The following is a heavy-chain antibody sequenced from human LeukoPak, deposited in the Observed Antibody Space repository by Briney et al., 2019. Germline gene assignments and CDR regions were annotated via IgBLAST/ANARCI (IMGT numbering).Heavy chain of an antibody. CDR2: MSPDSGYT. CDR1: GYTFTSYY. CDR3: EIYTGYDSF. Sequence: ASVKVSCKASGYTFTSYYMHWVRQAPGQGLEWMGWMSPDSGYTGYAQTFQGRVTLTRNTSVSTAFMELSSLRSEDTAVYYCEIYTGYDSFWGQGTLVTVSS. V-gene: IGHV1-8*02. D-gene: IGHD5-12*01. J-gene: IGHJ4*02.